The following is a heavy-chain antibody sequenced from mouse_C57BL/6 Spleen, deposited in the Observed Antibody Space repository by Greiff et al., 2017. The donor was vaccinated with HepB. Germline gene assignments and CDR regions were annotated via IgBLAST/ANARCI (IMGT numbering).Heavy chain of an antibody. CDR1: GYAFSSYW. D-gene: IGHD1-1*01. Sequence: VQVVESGAELVKPGASVKISCKASGYAFSSYWMNWVKQRPGKGLEWIGQIYPGDGDTNYNGKFKGKATLTADKSSSTAYMQLSSLTSEDSAVYFCARDHYGSSYFDYWGQGTTLTVSS. CDR2: IYPGDGDT. V-gene: IGHV1-80*01. J-gene: IGHJ2*01. CDR3: ARDHYGSSYFDY.